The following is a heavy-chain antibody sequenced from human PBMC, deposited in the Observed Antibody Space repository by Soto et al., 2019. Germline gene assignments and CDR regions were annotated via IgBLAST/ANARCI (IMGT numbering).Heavy chain of an antibody. CDR2: IIPIFGTA. CDR1: GGTFSSYA. V-gene: IGHV1-69*01. D-gene: IGHD3-16*02. CDR3: SRAYPMITVGGVIAAFDP. J-gene: IGHJ5*02. Sequence: QVQLVQSGAEVKKPGSSVKVSCKASGGTFSSYAISWVRQAPGQVLEWMGGIIPIFGTANYAQKFQGRVTITADEYTSTAYMELSSLRSEDTAVYYCSRAYPMITVGGVIAAFDPWGQGTLVTVSS.